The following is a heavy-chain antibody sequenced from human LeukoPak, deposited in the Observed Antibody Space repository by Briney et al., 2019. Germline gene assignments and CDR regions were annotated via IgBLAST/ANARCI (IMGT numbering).Heavy chain of an antibody. V-gene: IGHV3-30*18. Sequence: GGSLRLSCAASGFTFSSYGMHWVRQAPGKGLEWVAVISYDGSNKYYADSVKGRFTISRDNSKNTVYLQMDSLRVEDTAVYYCAKDHPVFDYWGQGTQVTVSS. J-gene: IGHJ4*02. CDR3: AKDHPVFDY. CDR1: GFTFSSYG. CDR2: ISYDGSNK.